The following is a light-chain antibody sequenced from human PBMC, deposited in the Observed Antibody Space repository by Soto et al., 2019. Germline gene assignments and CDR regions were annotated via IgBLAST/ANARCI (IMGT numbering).Light chain of an antibody. CDR2: GTS. CDR1: QSDGSNY. Sequence: EIVLTQSPGTLSLSPGDRATLSCRASQSDGSNYLAWYQQKPGQAPRLLIYGTSSRAAGIPDRFTGSGSGTDFTLTISRLEPEDFAVYYCQRYGSSPPHTFGQGTRLEIK. CDR3: QRYGSSPPHT. J-gene: IGKJ5*01. V-gene: IGKV3-20*01.